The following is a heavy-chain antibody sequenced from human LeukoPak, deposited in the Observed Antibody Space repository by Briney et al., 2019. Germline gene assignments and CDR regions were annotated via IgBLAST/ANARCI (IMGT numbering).Heavy chain of an antibody. CDR1: GGSISSYY. D-gene: IGHD1-14*01. J-gene: IGHJ4*02. Sequence: PSETLSLTCTVSGGSISSYYWSWIRQPPGKGLEWIGYIYYGGSTNYNPSLKSRVTISVDTSKNQFSLKLSSVTAADTAVYYCARSTGGDFDYWGQGTLVTVSS. CDR2: IYYGGST. CDR3: ARSTGGDFDY. V-gene: IGHV4-59*01.